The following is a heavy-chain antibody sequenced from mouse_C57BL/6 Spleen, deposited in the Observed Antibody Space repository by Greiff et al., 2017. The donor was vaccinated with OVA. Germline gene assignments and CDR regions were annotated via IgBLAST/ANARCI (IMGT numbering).Heavy chain of an antibody. D-gene: IGHD1-1*01. J-gene: IGHJ3*01. V-gene: IGHV5-17*01. CDR2: ISSGSSTI. CDR1: GFTFSDYG. CDR3: ARGRGYGSSSAWFAY. Sequence: EVQLVESGGGLVKPGGSLKLSCAASGFTFSDYGMHWVRQAPEKGLEWVAYISSGSSTIYYADTVKGRFTISRDNAKNTLFLQMTSLRSEDTAMYYRARGRGYGSSSAWFAYWGQGTLVTVSA.